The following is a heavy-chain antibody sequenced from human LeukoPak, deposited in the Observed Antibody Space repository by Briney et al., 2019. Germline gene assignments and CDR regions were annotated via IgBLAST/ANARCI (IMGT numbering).Heavy chain of an antibody. CDR2: INPSGGST. V-gene: IGHV1-46*01. CDR1: GYTFTSYY. CDR3: AKVADPIAQVGAFDY. Sequence: ASVKVSCKASGYTFTSYYMHWVRQAPGQGLEWMGIINPSGGSTSYAQKFQGRVTMTRDTSTSTVYMELSSLRSEDTAVYYCAKVADPIAQVGAFDYWGQGTLVTVSS. J-gene: IGHJ4*02. D-gene: IGHD1-26*01.